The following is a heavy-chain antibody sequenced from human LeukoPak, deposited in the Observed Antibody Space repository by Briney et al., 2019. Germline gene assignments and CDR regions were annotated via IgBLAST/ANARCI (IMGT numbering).Heavy chain of an antibody. CDR2: INPDGSGT. CDR3: VRDDRHYAFDY. V-gene: IGHV3-74*01. Sequence: GGSLRLTCAASGFTFSSYWMHWVRQAPGKGLVWVSRINPDGSGTSYADSVKGRFTISRDNAKNTLYLQMNSLRAEDTAVHYCVRDDRHYAFDYWGQGSLVTVSS. J-gene: IGHJ4*02. CDR1: GFTFSSYW. D-gene: IGHD2-2*01.